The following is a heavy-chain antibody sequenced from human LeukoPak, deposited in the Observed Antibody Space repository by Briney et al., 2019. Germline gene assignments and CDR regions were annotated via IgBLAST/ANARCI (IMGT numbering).Heavy chain of an antibody. D-gene: IGHD3-9*01. Sequence: SETLSLTCTVSGYSISSGYYWGWIRQPPGKGLEWIGSIYHSGSTYYNPSLKSRVTISVDTSKNQFSLKLSSVTAADTAVYYCARQTRTYYDILTGYLYYFDYWGRGTLVTVSS. J-gene: IGHJ4*02. CDR3: ARQTRTYYDILTGYLYYFDY. CDR2: IYHSGST. CDR1: GYSISSGYY. V-gene: IGHV4-38-2*02.